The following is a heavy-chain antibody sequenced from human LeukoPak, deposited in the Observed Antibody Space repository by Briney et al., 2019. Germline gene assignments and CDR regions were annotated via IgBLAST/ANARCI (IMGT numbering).Heavy chain of an antibody. CDR2: ISSNGGSI. D-gene: IGHD6-19*01. CDR1: GFTFSDYA. J-gene: IGHJ2*01. CDR3: ARDTCGCGSGWHLYWYFDL. Sequence: PGGPLRFSCAASGFTFSDYAMHWVRQAPGKELEYVSAISSNGGSIHYANSVKGRFTISRDNSKNTLYLQMDSLRAEDMAVYYCARDTCGCGSGWHLYWYFDLWGRGTLVTVSS. V-gene: IGHV3-64*01.